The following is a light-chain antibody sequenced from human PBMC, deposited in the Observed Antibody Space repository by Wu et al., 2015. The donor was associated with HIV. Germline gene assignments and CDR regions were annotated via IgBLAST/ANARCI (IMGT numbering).Light chain of an antibody. CDR3: QQYYTFPRT. CDR2: AAS. V-gene: IGKV1-8*01. CDR1: QNIGTY. Sequence: AIRITQSPSSLSASTGDRVTITCRASQNIGTYLAWYQQKPGKAPEVLIYAASTLQNGVPSRFSGSRSGTDFNLTISRLQSEDFAAYYCQQYYTFPRTFGQGTKVEIK. J-gene: IGKJ1*01.